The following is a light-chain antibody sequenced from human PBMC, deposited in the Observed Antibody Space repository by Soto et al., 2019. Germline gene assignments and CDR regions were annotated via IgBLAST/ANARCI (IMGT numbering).Light chain of an antibody. J-gene: IGKJ1*01. V-gene: IGKV3-15*01. CDR3: QHLNSWPLL. CDR2: GAS. Sequence: EIVMTQSPAMLSVSPGERATLSCRASQNVNNRLAWYQQKAGQPPRLLIYGASTRATGIPARFSGSGSGTEFTLTISSLQSEDFAVNYCQHLNSWPLLFGQGTKVEIK. CDR1: QNVNNR.